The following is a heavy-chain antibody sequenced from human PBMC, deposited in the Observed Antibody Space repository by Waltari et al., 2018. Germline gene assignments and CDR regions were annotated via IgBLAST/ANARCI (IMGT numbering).Heavy chain of an antibody. V-gene: IGHV1-69*12. CDR3: ARSYYYDRRANYPSLGAFDS. CDR2: IIPLFGTT. CDR1: GDTFRRYA. J-gene: IGHJ4*02. D-gene: IGHD3-22*01. Sequence: QVQLVQSGAEVKKPGSSVNVSCKASGDTFRRYAISWVRRAPGQGLEWMGGIIPLFGTTNYAQKFQGRVTMTADEPTSTAYVELSSLKSEDTAVYFCARSYYYDRRANYPSLGAFDSWGQGTLVTVSS.